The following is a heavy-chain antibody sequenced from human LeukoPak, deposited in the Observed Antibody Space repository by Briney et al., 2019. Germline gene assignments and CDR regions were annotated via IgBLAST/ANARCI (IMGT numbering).Heavy chain of an antibody. CDR1: GFTFSSYS. CDR2: ISSSSTI. J-gene: IGHJ3*02. CDR3: AREPQGEFDI. V-gene: IGHV3-48*02. Sequence: GGSLRLSCAASGFTFSSYSMNWVRQAPGRGLEWVSYISSSSTIYYADSVKGRFTISRDNAKNSLYLQMNSLRDEDTAVYYCAREPQGEFDIWGQGTMVTVSS.